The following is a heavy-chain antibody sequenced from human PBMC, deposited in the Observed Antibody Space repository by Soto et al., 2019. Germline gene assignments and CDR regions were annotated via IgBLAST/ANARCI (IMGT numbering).Heavy chain of an antibody. CDR1: GGTFSSYA. CDR3: AHRPVVVVAATPHYYGMDV. CDR2: IIPIFGTA. D-gene: IGHD2-15*01. J-gene: IGHJ6*02. Sequence: QVQLVQSGAEVKKPGSSVKVSCKASGGTFSSYAISWVRQAPGQGLEWMGGIIPIFGTANYAQKFQGRVTITADESTSTAYMELSSLRSEDTAVYYCAHRPVVVVAATPHYYGMDVWGQGTTVTVSS. V-gene: IGHV1-69*12.